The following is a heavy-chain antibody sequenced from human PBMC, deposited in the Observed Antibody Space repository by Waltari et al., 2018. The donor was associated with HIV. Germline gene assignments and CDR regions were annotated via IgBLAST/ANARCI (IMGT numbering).Heavy chain of an antibody. D-gene: IGHD1-1*01. Sequence: ELVESGGGLFTPGQSLRLSCNAAGIAFDLFYMTLVRQAPGRGLEWFASISRGSSFSYYSDSFKGRISISRDNAKKSLFLQMNSLTADDTGLYFCVGDRTSLTTGDFDSWGQGVPVIVSS. J-gene: IGHJ4*02. V-gene: IGHV3-21*02. CDR3: VGDRTSLTTGDFDS. CDR2: ISRGSSFS. CDR1: GIAFDLFY.